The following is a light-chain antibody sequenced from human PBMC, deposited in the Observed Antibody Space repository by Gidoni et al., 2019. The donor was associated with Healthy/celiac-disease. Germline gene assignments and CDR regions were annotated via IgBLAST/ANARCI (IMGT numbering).Light chain of an antibody. CDR2: HDS. Sequence: SYELTQPPSVSVSPGQTASITCSGDKLGDKYACWYQQKPGQSPVLVIYHDSQRPSGIPERFSGSNSGNTATLTISGTQAMDEADHYCQAWDISTVIFGGGTKLTVL. CDR1: KLGDKY. V-gene: IGLV3-1*01. J-gene: IGLJ2*01. CDR3: QAWDISTVI.